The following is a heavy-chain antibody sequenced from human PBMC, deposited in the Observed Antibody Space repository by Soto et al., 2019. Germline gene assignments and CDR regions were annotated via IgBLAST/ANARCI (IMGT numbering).Heavy chain of an antibody. V-gene: IGHV1-18*01. D-gene: IGHD6-19*01. CDR1: GYTFTSYG. Sequence: VASVKVSCKASGYTFTSYGISWVRQAPGQGLEWMGWISAYNGNTNYAQKLQGRVTMTTDTSTSTAYMELRSLRSDDTAVYYCAREGGWYSSGWTYYGMDVWGQGTTVTVSS. CDR3: AREGGWYSSGWTYYGMDV. CDR2: ISAYNGNT. J-gene: IGHJ6*02.